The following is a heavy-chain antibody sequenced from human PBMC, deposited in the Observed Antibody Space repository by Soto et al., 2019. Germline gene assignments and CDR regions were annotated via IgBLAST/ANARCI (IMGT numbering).Heavy chain of an antibody. V-gene: IGHV4-34*01. CDR3: ARAPIVGGSLGWFDP. Sequence: PSETLSLTCSIYSGSFSCYYWSWIRQPPGKGLEWIGEINHSGSTNYNPSLKSRVTIFVDTSKNQFSLKLSSVTAADTAVYYCARAPIVGGSLGWFDPWGQGTLVTVSS. CDR2: INHSGST. CDR1: SGSFSCYY. J-gene: IGHJ5*02. D-gene: IGHD1-26*01.